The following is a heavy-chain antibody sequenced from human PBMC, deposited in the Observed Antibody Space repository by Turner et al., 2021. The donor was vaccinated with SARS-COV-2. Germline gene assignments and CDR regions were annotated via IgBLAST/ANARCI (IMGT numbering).Heavy chain of an antibody. CDR2: INHSGST. D-gene: IGHD2-21*02. Sequence: QVQRQQWGAGLLEPSETLSLTCAVYGGSFSGYYWSWIRQPPGKGLEWIGEINHSGSTNYNPSLKSRVTISVETSKNQSSLKLISVTAADTAVYYCARGPYAVTGPFDYWGQGTLVTVSS. CDR1: GGSFSGYY. CDR3: ARGPYAVTGPFDY. J-gene: IGHJ4*02. V-gene: IGHV4-34*01.